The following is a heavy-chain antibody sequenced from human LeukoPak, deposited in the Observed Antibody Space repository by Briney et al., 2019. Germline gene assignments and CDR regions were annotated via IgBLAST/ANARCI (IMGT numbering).Heavy chain of an antibody. J-gene: IGHJ3*02. V-gene: IGHV3-23*01. D-gene: IGHD2-15*01. Sequence: GSLRLYCAASGFTFSSYAMSWVRPAPGKGLEWVSLISGSGGTTYYADSVKGRFTISRDNSKNTLYLQMSSLRAEDTAVYYCAKDDCSGGSCYSSGNDAFDIWGQGTMVTVSS. CDR1: GFTFSSYA. CDR2: ISGSGGTT. CDR3: AKDDCSGGSCYSSGNDAFDI.